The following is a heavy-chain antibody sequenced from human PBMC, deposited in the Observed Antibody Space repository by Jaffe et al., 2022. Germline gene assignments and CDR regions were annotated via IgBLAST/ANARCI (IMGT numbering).Heavy chain of an antibody. J-gene: IGHJ4*02. Sequence: QVQLVESGGGVVQPGGSLRLSCAASGFTFSSYGMHWVRQAPGKGLEWVAFIRYDGSNKYYADSVKGRFTISRDNSKNTLYLQMNSLRAEDTAVYYCAIGGGYWVPAAIRVFDYWGQGTLVTVSS. D-gene: IGHD2-2*02. CDR2: IRYDGSNK. CDR1: GFTFSSYG. CDR3: AIGGGYWVPAAIRVFDY. V-gene: IGHV3-30*02.